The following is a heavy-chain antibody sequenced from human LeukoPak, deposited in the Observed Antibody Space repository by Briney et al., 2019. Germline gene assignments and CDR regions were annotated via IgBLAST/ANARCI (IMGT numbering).Heavy chain of an antibody. CDR3: AKDGSYDGRFFDY. V-gene: IGHV3-9*01. CDR1: GFTFSSYS. CDR2: ISWNSGSI. Sequence: GGSLRLSCAASGFTFSSYSMNWVRQAPGKGLEWVSGISWNSGSIGYADSVKGRFTISRDNAKNSLYLQMNSLRAEDTALYYCAKDGSYDGRFFDYWGQGTLVTVSS. J-gene: IGHJ4*02. D-gene: IGHD1-26*01.